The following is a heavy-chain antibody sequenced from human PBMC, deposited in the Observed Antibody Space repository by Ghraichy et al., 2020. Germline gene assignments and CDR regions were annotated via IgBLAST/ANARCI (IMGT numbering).Heavy chain of an antibody. CDR3: ARHCLTYGGTDAFDI. CDR1: GGSISSSSYY. V-gene: IGHV4-39*01. D-gene: IGHD4-23*01. CDR2: IYYSGST. J-gene: IGHJ3*02. Sequence: GSLSLTCTVSGGSISSSSYYWGWIRQPPGKGLEWIGSIYYSGSTYYNPSLKSRVTISVDTSKNQFSLKLSSVTAADTAVYYCARHCLTYGGTDAFDIWGQGTMVTVSS.